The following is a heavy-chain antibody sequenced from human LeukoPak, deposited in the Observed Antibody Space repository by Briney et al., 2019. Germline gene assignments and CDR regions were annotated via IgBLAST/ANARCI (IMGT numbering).Heavy chain of an antibody. J-gene: IGHJ4*02. Sequence: QSGGSLRLSCAASGFTFDDYAMHWVRQAPGKGLEWVPGISWNSGSIGYADSVKGRFTISRDNAKNSLYLQMNSLRAEDTALYYCAKEGDTAKGSFDYWGQGTLVTVSS. D-gene: IGHD5-18*01. CDR3: AKEGDTAKGSFDY. CDR1: GFTFDDYA. CDR2: ISWNSGSI. V-gene: IGHV3-9*01.